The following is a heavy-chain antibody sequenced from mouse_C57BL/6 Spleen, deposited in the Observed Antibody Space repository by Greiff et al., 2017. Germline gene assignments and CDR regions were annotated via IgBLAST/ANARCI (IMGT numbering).Heavy chain of an antibody. D-gene: IGHD1-1*01. V-gene: IGHV1-15*01. CDR3: TRHGSLDY. Sequence: VQLQQSGAELVRPGASVTLSCKASGYTFTDYEMHWVKQTPVHGLEWIGAIDPETGGTAYNQKFKGKAILTADKSSSTAYMELRSLTTEDSAVYYCTRHGSLDYWGQGTTLTVSS. CDR1: GYTFTDYE. J-gene: IGHJ2*01. CDR2: IDPETGGT.